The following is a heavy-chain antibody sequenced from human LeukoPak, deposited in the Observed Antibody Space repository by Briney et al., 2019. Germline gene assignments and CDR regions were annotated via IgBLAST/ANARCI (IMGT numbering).Heavy chain of an antibody. CDR3: AKGDIVVVVAATVY. CDR2: ISGSGGSR. J-gene: IGHJ4*02. V-gene: IGHV3-23*01. CDR1: GFTFSSYA. D-gene: IGHD2-15*01. Sequence: GGSLRLSCAASGFTFSSYAMSWVRQGPGKGLECVSAISGSGGSRYYADSVKGRFTISRDNSKNTLYLQMNSLRAEDTAVYYCAKGDIVVVVAATVYWGQGTLVTVSS.